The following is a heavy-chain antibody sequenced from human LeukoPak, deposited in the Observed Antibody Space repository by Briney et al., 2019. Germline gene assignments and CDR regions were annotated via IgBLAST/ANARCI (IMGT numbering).Heavy chain of an antibody. J-gene: IGHJ3*02. CDR3: ARGFLEWLLSNDAFDI. D-gene: IGHD3-3*01. CDR2: INHSGST. V-gene: IGHV4-34*01. Sequence: SETLSLTCAVYGGSFSGYYWCWIRQPPGKGLEWIGEINHSGSTNYNPSLKSRVTISVDTSKNQFSLKLSSVTAADTAVYYCARGFLEWLLSNDAFDIWGQGTMVTVSS. CDR1: GGSFSGYY.